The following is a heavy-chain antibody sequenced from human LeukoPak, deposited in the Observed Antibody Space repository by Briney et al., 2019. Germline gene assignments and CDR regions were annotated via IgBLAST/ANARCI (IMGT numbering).Heavy chain of an antibody. V-gene: IGHV1-18*01. D-gene: IGHD5-18*01. J-gene: IGHJ3*02. Sequence: ASVKVSCKASGYTFTSYGISWVRQAPGQGLEWMGWISAYNGNTNYAQKLQGRVTMTTDTSTGTAYMELRSLRSDDTAVYYCARGQRGYSYDAFDIWGQGTMVTVSS. CDR1: GYTFTSYG. CDR3: ARGQRGYSYDAFDI. CDR2: ISAYNGNT.